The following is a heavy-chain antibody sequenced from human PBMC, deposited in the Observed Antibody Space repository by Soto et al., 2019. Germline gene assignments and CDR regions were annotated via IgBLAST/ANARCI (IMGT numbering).Heavy chain of an antibody. J-gene: IGHJ4*02. Sequence: GGSLRLSCAASGFTFSSYGMHWVRQAPGKGLEWVAVIWYDGSNKYYADSVKGRFTISRDNSKNTLYLQMNSLRAEDTAVYYCASTGYSSSSLGSVDYWGQGTLVTVSS. CDR1: GFTFSSYG. CDR3: ASTGYSSSSLGSVDY. D-gene: IGHD6-6*01. V-gene: IGHV3-33*01. CDR2: IWYDGSNK.